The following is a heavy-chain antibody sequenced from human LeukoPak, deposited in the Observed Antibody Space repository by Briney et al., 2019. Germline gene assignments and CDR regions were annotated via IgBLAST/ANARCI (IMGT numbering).Heavy chain of an antibody. Sequence: PGGSLRLSCAASGFTFSDYYMSWIRQAPGKGLEWVSYISSNGSTRYYADSVKGRFTISRDNAKNSLYLQMNSLRAEDTAVYYCARSYYYDSSGYFPRGAFDIWGQGTMVTVSS. CDR1: GFTFSDYY. J-gene: IGHJ3*02. CDR3: ARSYYYDSSGYFPRGAFDI. CDR2: ISSNGSTR. V-gene: IGHV3-11*04. D-gene: IGHD3-22*01.